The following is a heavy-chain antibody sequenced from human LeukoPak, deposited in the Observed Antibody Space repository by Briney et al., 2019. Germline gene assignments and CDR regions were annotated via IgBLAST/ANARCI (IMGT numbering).Heavy chain of an antibody. CDR3: ARRRRDYYGSGSYQDY. D-gene: IGHD3-10*01. CDR1: GFTFSDYY. J-gene: IGHJ4*02. CDR2: ISSSGSTI. Sequence: GGSLRLSCAASGFTFSDYYMSWIRQAPGKGLEWVSYISSSGSTIYYADSVKGRFTISRDNAKNSLYLQMNSLRAEDTAVYYCARRRRDYYGSGSYQDYWGQGTLVTVSS. V-gene: IGHV3-11*01.